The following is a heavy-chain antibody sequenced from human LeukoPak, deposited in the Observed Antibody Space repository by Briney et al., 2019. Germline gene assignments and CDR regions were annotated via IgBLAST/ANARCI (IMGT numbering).Heavy chain of an antibody. Sequence: PSQTLSLTCTVSGGSISSGSYYWSWIRQPAGKGLEWIGHIYTSGSTNYNPSLKSRVTISVDTSKNQFSLKLSSVTAADTAVYYCASSPTSNYVSHLDYWGQGTLVTVSS. CDR2: IYTSGST. J-gene: IGHJ4*02. V-gene: IGHV4-61*09. D-gene: IGHD4-11*01. CDR3: ASSPTSNYVSHLDY. CDR1: GGSISSGSYY.